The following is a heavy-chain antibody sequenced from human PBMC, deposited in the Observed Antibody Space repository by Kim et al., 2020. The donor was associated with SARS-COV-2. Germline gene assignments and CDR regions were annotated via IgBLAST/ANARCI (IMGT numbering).Heavy chain of an antibody. J-gene: IGHJ4*02. D-gene: IGHD3-16*01. V-gene: IGHV3-74*01. CDR3: ASLSTGYVWGKFDY. Sequence: EDSVRGRLPISRNNAKNRLYLEMNSLRAEDTAVYYCASLSTGYVWGKFDYWGQGTLVTVSS.